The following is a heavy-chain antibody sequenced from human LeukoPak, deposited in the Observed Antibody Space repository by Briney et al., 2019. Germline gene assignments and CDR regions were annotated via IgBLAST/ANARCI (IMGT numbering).Heavy chain of an antibody. CDR1: GFTFRSHA. V-gene: IGHV3-23*01. J-gene: IGHJ4*02. CDR3: AKDFRIGYSAHFDY. Sequence: GGSLRLSCVGSGFTFRSHAMSWVRQAPEKGLEFVSGIYENGGTTYYADSVKGRFSISRDNTKNTLYLQMDSLRGEDTAVYYCAKDFRIGYSAHFDYWGQGALVTVSS. D-gene: IGHD2-21*01. CDR2: IYENGGTT.